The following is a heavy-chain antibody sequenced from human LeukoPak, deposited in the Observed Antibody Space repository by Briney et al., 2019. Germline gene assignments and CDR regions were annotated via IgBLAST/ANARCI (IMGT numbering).Heavy chain of an antibody. CDR2: VYYSGST. D-gene: IGHD2-8*01. CDR1: GGSISSSSYY. Sequence: SETLSLTCTVSGGSISSSSYYWGWIRQPPGKGLEWIGSVYYSGSTYYNPSLKSRVTISVDTSKNQFSLKLRSVTAADTAVYYCARHGLYEDTINWFDPWGQGTLVTVSS. CDR3: ARHGLYEDTINWFDP. V-gene: IGHV4-39*01. J-gene: IGHJ5*02.